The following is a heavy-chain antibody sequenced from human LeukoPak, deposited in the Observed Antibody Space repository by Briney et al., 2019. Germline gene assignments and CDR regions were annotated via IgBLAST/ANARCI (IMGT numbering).Heavy chain of an antibody. CDR2: FNPNSGGT. D-gene: IGHD2-2*01. Sequence: ASVKVSCKASGYTFTGYYMHWVRQAPGQGLEWMGWFNPNSGGTNYAQKFQGRVTMTRDTSISTAYMELSRLRSDDTAVYYCARGISRGYCSSTSCQKEYFQHWGQGTLVTVSS. J-gene: IGHJ1*01. CDR3: ARGISRGYCSSTSCQKEYFQH. CDR1: GYTFTGYY. V-gene: IGHV1-2*02.